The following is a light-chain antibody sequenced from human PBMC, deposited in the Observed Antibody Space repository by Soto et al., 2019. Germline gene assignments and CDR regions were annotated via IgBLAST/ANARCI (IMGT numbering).Light chain of an antibody. Sequence: QSALTQPRSVSGSPGQSVTISCTGTSSDVGGYNYVSWYQQHPGKAPKLMIYDVSKRPSGVPDRFSGSKSGNTASLTISGLQAEDEADYYCCSYVGRDTLYVFGGGTKVTVL. CDR3: CSYVGRDTLYV. V-gene: IGLV2-11*01. J-gene: IGLJ1*01. CDR2: DVS. CDR1: SSDVGGYNY.